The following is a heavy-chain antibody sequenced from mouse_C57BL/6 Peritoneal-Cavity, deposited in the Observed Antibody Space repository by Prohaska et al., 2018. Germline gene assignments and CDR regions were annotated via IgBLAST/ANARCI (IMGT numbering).Heavy chain of an antibody. CDR1: GYTFTDYY. V-gene: IGHV1-75*01. Sequence: QVQLQQSGPELVKPGASVKISCKASGYTFTDYYINWVKQRPGQGLEWIGWIFPGSGSTYYNEKFKGKATLTVDKSASTACMLLSSLTSEDSAVYFCARGQFITTVVAFDYWGQGTTLTVSS. CDR3: ARGQFITTVVAFDY. CDR2: IFPGSGST. J-gene: IGHJ2*01. D-gene: IGHD1-1*01.